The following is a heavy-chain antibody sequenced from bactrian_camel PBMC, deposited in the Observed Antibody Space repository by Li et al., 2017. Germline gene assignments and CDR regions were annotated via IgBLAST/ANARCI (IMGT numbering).Heavy chain of an antibody. V-gene: IGHV3S60*01. Sequence: HVQLVESGGGSVQAGGSLRLSCAASGITVNSVSMAWFRQAPGKEREGVATFCSSSRGTYYADSVKGRFTISRDSAKNTVNLQMDSLKPEDTSMYYCAARSSWMCVLAPTTFNYWGQGTQVTVS. D-gene: IGHD5*01. J-gene: IGHJ4*01. CDR1: GITVNSVS. CDR3: AARSSWMCVLAPTTFNY. CDR2: FCSSSRGT.